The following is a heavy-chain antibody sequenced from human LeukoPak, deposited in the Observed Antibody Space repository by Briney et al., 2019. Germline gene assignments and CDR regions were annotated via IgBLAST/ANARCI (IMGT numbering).Heavy chain of an antibody. CDR1: GGSINSYY. Sequence: SETLSLTCTVSGGSINSYYWTWIRQPPGKGLEWIGEINHSGSTNYNPSLKSRVTISVDTSKNQFSLKLSSVTAADTAVYYCAGTEYSYGYLDYWGQGTLVTVSS. J-gene: IGHJ4*02. D-gene: IGHD5-18*01. CDR3: AGTEYSYGYLDY. V-gene: IGHV4-59*01. CDR2: INHSGST.